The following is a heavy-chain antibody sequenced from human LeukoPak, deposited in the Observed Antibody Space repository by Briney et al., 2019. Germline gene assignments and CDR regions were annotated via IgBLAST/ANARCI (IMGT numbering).Heavy chain of an antibody. J-gene: IGHJ4*02. CDR3: ARDRRPLTYDY. Sequence: GGSLRLSCAASGFTFSSYGMHWVRQAPGKGLEWVAVIRYDGSNKYYADSVKGRFTISRDNSKNTLYLQMNSLRAEDTAVYYCARDRRPLTYDYWGQGTLVTVSS. CDR1: GFTFSSYG. V-gene: IGHV3-33*01. CDR2: IRYDGSNK.